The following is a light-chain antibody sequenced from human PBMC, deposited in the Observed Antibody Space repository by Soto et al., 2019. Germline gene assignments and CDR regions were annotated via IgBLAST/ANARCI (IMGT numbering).Light chain of an antibody. J-gene: IGKJ2*01. CDR2: DAS. V-gene: IGKV3-11*01. Sequence: DILLTQSPATLSLSPGERATLSCRASQSLSNYLAWYQQKPGQAARLLIYDASNRATGIPARFSGSGSGTDFTLTISSLEPEDFAVYYCQQRTNWPPYTFGQGTKLEIK. CDR3: QQRTNWPPYT. CDR1: QSLSNY.